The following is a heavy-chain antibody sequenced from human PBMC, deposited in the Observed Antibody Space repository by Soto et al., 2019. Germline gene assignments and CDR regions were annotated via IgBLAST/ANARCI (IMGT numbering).Heavy chain of an antibody. CDR1: GFTFSSYA. Sequence: QVQLVESGGGVVQPGRSLRLSCAASGFTFSSYAMHWVRQAPGKGLEWVAVISYDGSNKYYADSVKGRFTISRDNSKNTLYLQMNSLRAEETAVYYCARDRIAVAGNWYFDLWGRGTLVTVSS. J-gene: IGHJ2*01. V-gene: IGHV3-30*14. D-gene: IGHD6-19*01. CDR3: ARDRIAVAGNWYFDL. CDR2: ISYDGSNK.